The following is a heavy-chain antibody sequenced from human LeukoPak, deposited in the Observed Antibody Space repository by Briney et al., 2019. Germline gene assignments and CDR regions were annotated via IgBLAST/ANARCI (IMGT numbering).Heavy chain of an antibody. Sequence: QPGGSLRLSCAASGFTFRRYAMSWVRQASGKGLEWVSSTTATGYTTYYADSVKGRFTIARDNSQETLYLQMSSLRAEDTALYYCAKGPLAATGLIGSLDIWGQGTLVTVS. J-gene: IGHJ3*02. V-gene: IGHV3-23*01. D-gene: IGHD6-13*01. CDR1: GFTFRRYA. CDR3: AKGPLAATGLIGSLDI. CDR2: TTATGYTT.